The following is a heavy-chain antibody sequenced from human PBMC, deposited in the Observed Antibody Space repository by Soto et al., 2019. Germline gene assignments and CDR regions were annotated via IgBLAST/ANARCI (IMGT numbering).Heavy chain of an antibody. D-gene: IGHD2-2*01. V-gene: IGHV1-2*02. Sequence: QVQLVQSGAEVKKPGASVKVSCKASGYTFTGYYMHWVRQAPGQGLEWMGWINLNSGDTSNAQKFQGRVTMTRDTSITTAYMELSSLTSDDTAVYYCVRDFLLVVPPAVSNWIDPWGQGTLVTVSS. CDR3: VRDFLLVVPPAVSNWIDP. CDR1: GYTFTGYY. J-gene: IGHJ5*02. CDR2: INLNSGDT.